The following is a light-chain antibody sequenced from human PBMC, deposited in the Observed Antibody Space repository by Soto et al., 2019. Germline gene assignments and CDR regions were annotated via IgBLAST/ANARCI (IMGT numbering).Light chain of an antibody. V-gene: IGLV2-14*03. J-gene: IGLJ1*01. CDR1: SNDVGGYNY. Sequence: QSALTQPASVSGTPGQSITIFCTGSSNDVGGYNYVSWYQQHPGKAPGLMIYDVNNRASGISDRFSGSKSGNTASLTISGLRAEDEADYHCSSYTGSSTYVFGTGTKLTVL. CDR2: DVN. CDR3: SSYTGSSTYV.